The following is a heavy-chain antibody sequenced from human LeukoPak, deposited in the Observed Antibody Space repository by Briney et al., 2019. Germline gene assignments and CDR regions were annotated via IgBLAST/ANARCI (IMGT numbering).Heavy chain of an antibody. Sequence: GGSLRLSCAASGFTFSCHWMSWVRQAPGKGLEWVANINQGGSDKYYVDSVKGRFTISRDNANNLLYLQMNSLRGEDTAVYYCTKDRSRAEDDWGQGTLVTVSS. CDR3: TKDRSRAEDD. CDR2: INQGGSDK. D-gene: IGHD1-14*01. J-gene: IGHJ4*02. V-gene: IGHV3-7*01. CDR1: GFTFSCHW.